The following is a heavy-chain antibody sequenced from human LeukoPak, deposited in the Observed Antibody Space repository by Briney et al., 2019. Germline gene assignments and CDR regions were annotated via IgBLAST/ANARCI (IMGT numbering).Heavy chain of an antibody. CDR3: ARAVAVAGTDWYFDL. D-gene: IGHD6-19*01. J-gene: IGHJ2*01. CDR2: ISTSGAYI. CDR1: VFTFSTYS. Sequence: SGGSLRLSCAASVFTFSTYSRNWARQAPGKGLEWVSSISTSGAYINLAPSLKGRFNISRDNAKNSLYLQMNSLRAEDTAVYYCARAVAVAGTDWYFDLWGRGTLVTVSS. V-gene: IGHV3-21*01.